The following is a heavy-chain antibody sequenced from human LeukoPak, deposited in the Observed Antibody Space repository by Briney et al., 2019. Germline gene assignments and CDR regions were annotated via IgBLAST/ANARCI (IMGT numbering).Heavy chain of an antibody. Sequence: SVKVSCKASGGTFSSYAISWVRQAPGQGLEWMGGIIPIFCTANYAQKFQGRVTITADKSTSTAYMELSSLRSEDTAVYYCARVGGYSGYEDYYYYGMDVWGKGTTVTVSS. CDR2: IIPIFCTA. CDR3: ARVGGYSGYEDYYYYGMDV. V-gene: IGHV1-69*06. CDR1: GGTFSSYA. D-gene: IGHD5-12*01. J-gene: IGHJ6*04.